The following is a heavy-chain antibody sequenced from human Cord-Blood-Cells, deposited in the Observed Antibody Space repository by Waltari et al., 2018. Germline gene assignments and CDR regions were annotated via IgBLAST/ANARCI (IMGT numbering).Heavy chain of an antibody. CDR1: GGSISSGGYS. CDR3: ARGEQLAHAFDI. V-gene: IGHV4-30-2*01. J-gene: IGHJ3*02. Sequence: QLQLQESGSGLVKPSQTLSLTCAVSGGSISSGGYSWGWLRQPPGKGLEWIGYIYHSGSTYYNPSLKSRVTISVDRSKNQFSLKLSSVTAADTAVYYCARGEQLAHAFDIWGQGTMVTVSS. CDR2: IYHSGST. D-gene: IGHD6-6*01.